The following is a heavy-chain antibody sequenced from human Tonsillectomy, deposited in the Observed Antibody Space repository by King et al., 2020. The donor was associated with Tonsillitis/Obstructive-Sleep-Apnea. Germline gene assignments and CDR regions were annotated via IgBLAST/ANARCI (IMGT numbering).Heavy chain of an antibody. J-gene: IGHJ6*03. CDR1: GFSLSTSGVG. CDR3: AHERTRAAARENYYYYMDV. D-gene: IGHD6-13*01. V-gene: IGHV2-5*01. CDR2: IYWNDDK. Sequence: TLKESGPTLVKPTQTLTLTCTFSGFSLSTSGVGGGWIRQPPGKALEWLALIYWNDDKRYNPSLSSRLTITKDTSKNQVGLTMTNMDPVDTATNYCAHERTRAAARENYYYYMDVWGKGTTVTVSS.